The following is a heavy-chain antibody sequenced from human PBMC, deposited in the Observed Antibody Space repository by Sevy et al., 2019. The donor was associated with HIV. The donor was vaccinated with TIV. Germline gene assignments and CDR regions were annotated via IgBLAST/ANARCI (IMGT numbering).Heavy chain of an antibody. D-gene: IGHD6-13*01. V-gene: IGHV3-7*03. CDR1: GFSLSSNW. Sequence: GGSLRLSCAASGFSLSSNWMSWVRQAPGKGLEWLANIKQDGSEKFYVDSVKGRFIISRDNAMNSLFLDMHSLRVEDTAIYFCARDSDRSSYFADWGQGTLVTVSS. CDR2: IKQDGSEK. CDR3: ARDSDRSSYFAD. J-gene: IGHJ4*02.